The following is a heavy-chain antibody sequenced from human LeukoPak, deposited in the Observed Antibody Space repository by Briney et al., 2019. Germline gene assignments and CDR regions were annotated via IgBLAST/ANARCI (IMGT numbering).Heavy chain of an antibody. CDR2: IFHSGYT. J-gene: IGHJ6*03. D-gene: IGHD3-9*01. CDR1: GYPISSGYF. V-gene: IGHV4-38-2*02. Sequence: SETLSLTCTVSGYPISSGYFWGWIRQPPGKGLEFIASIFHSGYTYYDPSLKSRVTISVDTSKNQFSLKLSSVTAADTAVYYCARLRRDILTGYFYYYYYMDVWGKGTTVTISS. CDR3: ARLRRDILTGYFYYYYYMDV.